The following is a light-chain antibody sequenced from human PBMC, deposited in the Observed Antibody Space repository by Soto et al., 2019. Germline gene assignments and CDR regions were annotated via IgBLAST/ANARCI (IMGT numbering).Light chain of an antibody. CDR3: QQYHNWPTWT. Sequence: EIVLTQSPGTLALCPGERVTLVCRASQSVTSSSIAWHQQKPGQAPRLLIYGAPIRATDIQARFSGSGSGTEFTLNISRLQSEDFAVYYCQQYHNWPTWTSGQGNKVDI. J-gene: IGKJ1*01. CDR1: QSVTSS. V-gene: IGKV3-15*01. CDR2: GAP.